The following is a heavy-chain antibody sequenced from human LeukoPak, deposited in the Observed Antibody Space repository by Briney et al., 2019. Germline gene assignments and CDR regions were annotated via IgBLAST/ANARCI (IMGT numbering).Heavy chain of an antibody. CDR2: ISSSSSYI. V-gene: IGHV3-21*01. J-gene: IGHJ3*02. CDR3: ARDGELGDDAFDI. CDR1: GFTFSSYG. Sequence: PGGSLRLSCAASGFTFSSYGMNWVRQAPGKGLEWVSSISSSSSYIYYADSVKGRFTISRDNAKNSLYLQMNSLRAEDTAVYYCARDGELGDDAFDIWGQGTMVTVSS. D-gene: IGHD7-27*01.